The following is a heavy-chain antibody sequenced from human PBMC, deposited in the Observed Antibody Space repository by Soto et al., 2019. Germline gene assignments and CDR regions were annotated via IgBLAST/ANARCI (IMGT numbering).Heavy chain of an antibody. CDR3: VKDPGARYNWFDP. Sequence: WSLRLSCSASGFTFSSYAMHWVRQAPGKGLEYVSAISSNGGSTYYADSVKGRFTISRDNSKNTLYLQMSSLRAEDTAVYYCVKDPGARYNWFDPWGQGTLVTVSS. J-gene: IGHJ5*02. V-gene: IGHV3-64D*06. CDR2: ISSNGGST. CDR1: GFTFSSYA. D-gene: IGHD1-26*01.